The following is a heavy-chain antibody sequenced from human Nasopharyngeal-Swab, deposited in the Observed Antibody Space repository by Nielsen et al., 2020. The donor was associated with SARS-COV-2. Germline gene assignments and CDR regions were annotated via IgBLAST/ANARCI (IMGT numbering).Heavy chain of an antibody. CDR3: ARARDGYDFDAFDI. CDR2: IYSGGST. Sequence: GESLKISCAASGFTVSSNYMSWVRQAPGKGLEWVSVIYSGGSTYYADSVRGRFTISRDNSKTALYLQMNSLRSDDTAVYYCARARDGYDFDAFDIWGQGTMVTVSS. J-gene: IGHJ3*02. CDR1: GFTVSSNY. D-gene: IGHD5-24*01. V-gene: IGHV3-53*01.